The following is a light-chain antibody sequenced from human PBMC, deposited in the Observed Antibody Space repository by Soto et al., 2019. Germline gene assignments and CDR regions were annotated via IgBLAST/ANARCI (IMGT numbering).Light chain of an antibody. CDR1: SSDVGGYNY. J-gene: IGLJ2*01. CDR3: SSYTSSSTLV. CDR2: DVS. V-gene: IGLV2-14*01. Sequence: QSALTQPASVSGSPGQSITISCTGTSSDVGGYNYVSWYQQHPGKAPKLMIYDVSQRPSGVSNRFSGSKSGNTASLTISGLQDEDEADYYCSSYTSSSTLVFGGGTKLTVL.